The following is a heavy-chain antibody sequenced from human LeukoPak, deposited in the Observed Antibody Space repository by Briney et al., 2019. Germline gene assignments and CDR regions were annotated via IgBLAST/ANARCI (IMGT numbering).Heavy chain of an antibody. CDR3: ATLNMGYCSSTSCYNAYYFDY. J-gene: IGHJ4*02. CDR1: GYTLTELS. V-gene: IGHV1-24*01. D-gene: IGHD2-2*02. Sequence: GASVKVSCKVSGYTLTELSMHWVRQAPGKGLEWMGGFDPEDGETIYAQKFQGRVTMTEDTSTDTAYMELSSLRSEDTAVYYCATLNMGYCSSTSCYNAYYFDYWGQGTLVTVSS. CDR2: FDPEDGET.